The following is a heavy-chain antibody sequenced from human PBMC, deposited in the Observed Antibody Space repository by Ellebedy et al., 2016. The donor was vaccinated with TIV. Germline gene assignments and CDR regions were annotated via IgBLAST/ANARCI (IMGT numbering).Heavy chain of an antibody. CDR3: ARGGRTAANDY. Sequence: ASVKVSXKASGYSFTTYGISWVRQAPGQGLEWMGWISVYNGHTDYAQRFQGRVTMTTDTSTSTAYMELRSLRSDDTAIYYCARGGRTAANDYWGQGTLVTVSS. V-gene: IGHV1-18*01. J-gene: IGHJ4*02. CDR1: GYSFTTYG. D-gene: IGHD2-2*01. CDR2: ISVYNGHT.